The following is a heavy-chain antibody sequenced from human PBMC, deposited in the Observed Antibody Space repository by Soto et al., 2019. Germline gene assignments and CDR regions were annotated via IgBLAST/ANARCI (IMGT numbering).Heavy chain of an antibody. Sequence: ASVKVSCKASGYTFTSYDINWVRQATGQGLEWMGWMNPNSGNTGYAQKFQGRVTMTRNTSISTAYMELSSLRSEDTAVYYCARSVEWLASLDDWGQGTLVTVSS. D-gene: IGHD6-19*01. CDR1: GYTFTSYD. V-gene: IGHV1-8*01. CDR3: ARSVEWLASLDD. CDR2: MNPNSGNT. J-gene: IGHJ4*02.